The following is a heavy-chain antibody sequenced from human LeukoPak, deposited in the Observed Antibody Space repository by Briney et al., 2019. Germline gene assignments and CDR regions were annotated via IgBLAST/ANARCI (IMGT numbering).Heavy chain of an antibody. CDR3: ARDRAVAVNDAFGI. CDR2: ISYDGRRK. Sequence: PGGSLRLSCAASGFSFSKYGMHWVRQVPGKGLEWVALISYDGRRKYYADSMKGRFTISRDNFKNTLNLQMNSLRAEDTAVYYCARDRAVAVNDAFGIWGQGTMVTVSS. V-gene: IGHV3-30*03. CDR1: GFSFSKYG. J-gene: IGHJ3*02. D-gene: IGHD6-19*01.